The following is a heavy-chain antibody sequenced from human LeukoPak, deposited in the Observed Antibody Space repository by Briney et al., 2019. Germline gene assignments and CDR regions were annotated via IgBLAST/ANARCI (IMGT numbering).Heavy chain of an antibody. D-gene: IGHD3-22*01. CDR3: ARAYYYDSRQFDY. CDR1: GFTFTSYD. CDR2: MNPNNGNT. Sequence: ASVKVSCKASGFTFTSYDINWVRQASGQGLEWMGWMNPNNGNTNYAQKLQGRVTMTTDTSTSTAYMELRSLRSDDTAVYYCARAYYYDSRQFDYWGQGTLVTVSS. J-gene: IGHJ4*02. V-gene: IGHV1-18*01.